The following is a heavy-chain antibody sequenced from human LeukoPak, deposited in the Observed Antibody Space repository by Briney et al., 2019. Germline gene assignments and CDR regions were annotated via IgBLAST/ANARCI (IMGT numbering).Heavy chain of an antibody. V-gene: IGHV3-74*01. CDR1: GFTFSSYW. CDR2: INSDGSST. CDR3: AADSIAATGTWSYFDF. Sequence: GGSLRLSCAASGFTFSSYWMHWVRQAPGKGLVWVSRINSDGSSTSYADSVKGRFTISRDNAKNTLYLQMNSLRADDTAVYYCAADSIAATGTWSYFDFWGQGTLVTVSS. D-gene: IGHD6-13*01. J-gene: IGHJ4*02.